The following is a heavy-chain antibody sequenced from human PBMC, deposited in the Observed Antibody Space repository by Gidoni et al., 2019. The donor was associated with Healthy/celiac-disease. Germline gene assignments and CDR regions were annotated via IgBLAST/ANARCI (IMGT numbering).Heavy chain of an antibody. V-gene: IGHV3-30*04. Sequence: QVQLVESGGGVVRPGRSLRLSCAASGFTFRTYAMHWVRQAPGKGLEWVAVISYDGSNEYYADSVKGRFTISRDTSKDTLYLQMNSLRAEDTAVYYCARDMARRDWYFDLWGRGTLVTVSS. CDR2: ISYDGSNE. CDR1: GFTFRTYA. J-gene: IGHJ2*01. D-gene: IGHD6-6*01. CDR3: ARDMARRDWYFDL.